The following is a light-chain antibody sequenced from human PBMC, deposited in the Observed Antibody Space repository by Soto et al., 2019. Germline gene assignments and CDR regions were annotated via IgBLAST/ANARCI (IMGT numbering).Light chain of an antibody. CDR1: QTINNN. V-gene: IGKV3-15*01. Sequence: VITQGPSTLCVSXGECATLSXXASQTINNNVAWYQLKDGQVPRLVIYGASTRATDIPARFSGSGSGTEFTLTISSLQSEDFAEYHCQQYNNWPQTFGQGTKVDI. CDR3: QQYNNWPQT. J-gene: IGKJ1*01. CDR2: GAS.